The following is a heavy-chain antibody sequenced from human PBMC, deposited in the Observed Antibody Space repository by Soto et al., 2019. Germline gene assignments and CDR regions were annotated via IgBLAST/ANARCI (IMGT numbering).Heavy chain of an antibody. CDR3: ARDHLADSSGYYPCGFDY. J-gene: IGHJ4*02. V-gene: IGHV1-69*06. CDR1: GGTFSSYA. CDR2: IIPIFGTA. Sequence: GASVKVSCKASGGTFSSYAISWVRQAPGQGLEWMGGIIPIFGTANYAQKFQGRVTITADKSTSTAHMELSSLRSEDTAVYYCARDHLADSSGYYPCGFDYWGQGTLVTVSS. D-gene: IGHD3-22*01.